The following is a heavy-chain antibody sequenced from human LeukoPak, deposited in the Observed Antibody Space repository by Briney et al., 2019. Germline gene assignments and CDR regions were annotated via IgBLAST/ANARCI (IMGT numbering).Heavy chain of an antibody. CDR3: ARSPYDWNYGDY. V-gene: IGHV3-23*01. Sequence: PGGSLRLSCAASGFTVSSYAMSWVRQAPGKGPEWVSAISGSGGSTYYAGSVKGRFTISRDNSKNTLYLQMNSLRAEDTAVYYCARSPYDWNYGDYWGQGTLVTVSS. J-gene: IGHJ4*02. CDR1: GFTVSSYA. CDR2: ISGSGGST. D-gene: IGHD1-20*01.